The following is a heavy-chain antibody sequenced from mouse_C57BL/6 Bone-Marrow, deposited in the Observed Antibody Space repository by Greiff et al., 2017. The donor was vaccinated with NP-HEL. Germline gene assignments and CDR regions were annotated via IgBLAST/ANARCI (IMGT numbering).Heavy chain of an antibody. CDR3: TTFRLLYFDY. V-gene: IGHV14-4*01. D-gene: IGHD1-1*01. J-gene: IGHJ2*01. CDR1: GFNIKDDY. CDR2: IDPENGDT. Sequence: EVQGVESGAELVRPGASVKLSCTASGFNIKDDYMHWVKQRPEQGLEWIGWIDPENGDTEYASKFQGKATITADTSSNTAYLQLSSLTSEDTAVYYCTTFRLLYFDYWGQGTTLTVSS.